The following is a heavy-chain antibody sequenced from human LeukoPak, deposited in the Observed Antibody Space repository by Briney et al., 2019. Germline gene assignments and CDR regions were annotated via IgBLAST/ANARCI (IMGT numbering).Heavy chain of an antibody. D-gene: IGHD2-15*01. J-gene: IGHJ3*02. CDR3: VREGGGSFLDSFDI. CDR1: GFTFSNYW. CDR2: INSDGLIT. Sequence: GVTLRLSCAASGFTFSNYWMHWVRQAPGKGLVWVSRINSDGLITNYADSVKGRFTVSRDNPKNTLYLQMNSLRVEDTAVYYCVREGGGSFLDSFDIWGQGKLVTVSS. V-gene: IGHV3-74*01.